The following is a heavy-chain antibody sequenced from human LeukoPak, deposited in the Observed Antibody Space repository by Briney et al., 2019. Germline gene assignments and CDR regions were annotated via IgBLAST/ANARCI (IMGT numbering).Heavy chain of an antibody. CDR3: ARYDVISGRTSFDY. D-gene: IGHD5-12*01. CDR2: IYYSGST. CDR1: GGSISSYY. Sequence: SETLSLTCTVSGGSISSYYWSWIRQPPGKGLEWIGYIYYSGSTNYNPSLKSRVTISVDTSKNQFSLKLSSVTAADTAVHYCARYDVISGRTSFDYWGQGTLVTVSS. J-gene: IGHJ4*02. V-gene: IGHV4-59*08.